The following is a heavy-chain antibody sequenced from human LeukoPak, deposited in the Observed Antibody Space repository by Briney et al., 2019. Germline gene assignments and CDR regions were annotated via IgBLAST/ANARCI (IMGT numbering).Heavy chain of an antibody. D-gene: IGHD7-27*01. CDR3: AASLGPLTEY. CDR1: GFNFASHW. CDR2: VNSGGSGT. Sequence: GGSLRLSCAASGFNFASHWMHWVRQTPGKGLVWVSRVNSGGSGTRYADSVEGRFTISRDNAKNTLHLQMNSLRAEDTAVYYCAASLGPLTEYWGQGTLVTVSS. V-gene: IGHV3-74*01. J-gene: IGHJ4*02.